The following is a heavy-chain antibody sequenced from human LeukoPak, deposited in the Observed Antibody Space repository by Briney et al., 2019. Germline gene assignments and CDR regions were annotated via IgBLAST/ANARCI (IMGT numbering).Heavy chain of an antibody. CDR3: ARDRGVGAYYFDY. CDR1: GGSFSGYY. J-gene: IGHJ4*02. D-gene: IGHD1-26*01. Sequence: SETLSLTCAVYGGSFSGYYWSWIRQPPGKGLEWIGEINHSGSTNYNPSLKSRVTISVDTSKNQFSLKLSSVTAADTAVYFCARDRGVGAYYFDYWGQGALVTVSS. V-gene: IGHV4-34*01. CDR2: INHSGST.